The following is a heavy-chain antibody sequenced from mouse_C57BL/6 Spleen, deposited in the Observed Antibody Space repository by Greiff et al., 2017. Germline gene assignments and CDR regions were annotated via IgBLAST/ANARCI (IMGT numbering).Heavy chain of an antibody. CDR2: IYPGSGST. J-gene: IGHJ2*01. D-gene: IGHD1-1*01. V-gene: IGHV1-55*01. CDR3: ARRDYGSSYRDFDY. CDR1: GYTFTSYW. Sequence: QVQLQQPGAELVKPGASVKMSCKASGYTFTSYWLTWVKQRPGQGLEWIGDIYPGSGSTNYNETFKSKATLTVDTSSSTAYMQLSSLTSEDSAVYYCARRDYGSSYRDFDYWGQGTTLTVSS.